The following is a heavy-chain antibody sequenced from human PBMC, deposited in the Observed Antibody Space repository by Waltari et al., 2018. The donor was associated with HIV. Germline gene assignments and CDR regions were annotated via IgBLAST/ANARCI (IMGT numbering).Heavy chain of an antibody. J-gene: IGHJ4*02. V-gene: IGHV5-51*03. CDR2: VYPDDART. CDR1: GYSFYGYW. Sequence: EVQLVQSGAEVKKPGESLKISCKGSGYSFYGYWIGWVRQMPGKGLEWMGLVYPDDARTRYSPSFQGQVTMSADKSINTAYLQWSSLKASDTAIYYCARLRAARGSEALDYWGRGTPVTVSS. CDR3: ARLRAARGSEALDY. D-gene: IGHD6-13*01.